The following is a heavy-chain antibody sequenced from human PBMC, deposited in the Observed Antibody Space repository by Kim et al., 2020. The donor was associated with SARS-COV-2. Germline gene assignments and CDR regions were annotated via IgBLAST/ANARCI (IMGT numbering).Heavy chain of an antibody. Sequence: GGSLRLSCAASGISLSIFSIHWVRQAPGKGLEWVSFISYDGNKKSYADSVKGRVTISRDNSKNTVDLQINSLRPEDTAVYYCGTDARYGSGSYVDSWSQGNLVTVSS. J-gene: IGHJ4*02. V-gene: IGHV3-30-3*01. CDR3: GTDARYGSGSYVDS. CDR2: ISYDGNKK. CDR1: GISLSIFS. D-gene: IGHD3-10*01.